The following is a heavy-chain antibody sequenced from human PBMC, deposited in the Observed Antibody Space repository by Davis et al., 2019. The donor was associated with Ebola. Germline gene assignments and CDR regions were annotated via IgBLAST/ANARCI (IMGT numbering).Heavy chain of an antibody. CDR1: GFTFSESA. CDR3: VREWGGGPFNY. J-gene: IGHJ4*02. Sequence: GESLKISCAASGFTFSESAMHRVRQASGKGLEWVGRIRTRHSSYATVYAASVKGRFTISRDDSKNTAYLQMNSLKTEDTAVYYCVREWGGGPFNYWGQGTLVTVSS. D-gene: IGHD2-15*01. V-gene: IGHV3-73*01. CDR2: IRTRHSSYAT.